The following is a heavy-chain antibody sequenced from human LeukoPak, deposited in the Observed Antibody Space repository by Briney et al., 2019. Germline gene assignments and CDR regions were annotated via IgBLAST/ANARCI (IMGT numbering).Heavy chain of an antibody. CDR1: GYPFNTYG. J-gene: IGHJ4*02. V-gene: IGHV1-18*01. CDR3: ARKSSGWFGALEF. Sequence: ASVKVSCKASGYPFNTYGVIWVPQAPGEGFEWLGWISGQHRKTTYPPKFQDRVRMTIDTSTSTAYMELRSLTSDDTGVYFCARKSSGWFGALEFWGQGTLVTVPS. CDR2: ISGQHRKT. D-gene: IGHD3-10*01.